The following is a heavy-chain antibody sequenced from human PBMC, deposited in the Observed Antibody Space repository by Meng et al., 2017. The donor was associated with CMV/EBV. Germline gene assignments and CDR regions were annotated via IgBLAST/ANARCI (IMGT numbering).Heavy chain of an antibody. Sequence: QVQLPQWGAGLLKPSETLSLTCAVYGGSFSGYYWSWIRQPPGKGLEWIGEINHSGSTNYNPSLKSRVTISVDTSKNQFSLKLSSVTAADTAVYYCTTDRVGATPFDYWGQGTLVTVSS. CDR2: INHSGST. V-gene: IGHV4-34*01. J-gene: IGHJ4*02. CDR3: TTDRVGATPFDY. D-gene: IGHD1-26*01. CDR1: GGSFSGYY.